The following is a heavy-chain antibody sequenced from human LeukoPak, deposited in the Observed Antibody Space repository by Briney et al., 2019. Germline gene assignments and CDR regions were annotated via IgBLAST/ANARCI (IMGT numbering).Heavy chain of an antibody. CDR1: GGSISSSSYC. CDR3: ASSTSNWFDP. CDR2: TYYSGST. V-gene: IGHV4-39*07. D-gene: IGHD1-1*01. J-gene: IGHJ5*02. Sequence: SQTLSLTCTVSGGSISSSSYCWGWIRQPPGKGLEWIGSTYYSGSTYYNPSLKSRVTISVDTSKNQFSLKLSSVTAADTAVYYCASSTSNWFDPWGQGTLVTVSS.